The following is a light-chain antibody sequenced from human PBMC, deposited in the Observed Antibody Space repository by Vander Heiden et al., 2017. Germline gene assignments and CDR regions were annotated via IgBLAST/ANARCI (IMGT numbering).Light chain of an antibody. CDR1: QSISSY. V-gene: IGKV1-39*01. J-gene: IGKJ4*01. Sequence: DIQITQSPSSLSASVGARVTITCRASQSISSYLNWYQQKPGKAAKLLIYAASSLQSGVPSRFSGSGSGTDFTLTISSLQPEDVATYYCQQSYSTPLTFGGGTKVEIK. CDR2: AAS. CDR3: QQSYSTPLT.